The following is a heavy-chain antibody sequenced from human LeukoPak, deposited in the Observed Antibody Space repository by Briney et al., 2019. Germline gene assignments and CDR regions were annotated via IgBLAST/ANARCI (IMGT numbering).Heavy chain of an antibody. Sequence: GGSLRLSCAASGFTFSSYGMHWVRQAPGKGLEWVAFIRYDGSNKYYADSVKGRFTISRDNSKNTLYLQMNSLRAEDTAVYYLAKDQKNYCSSTSCYTNVDYWGQGTLVTVSS. J-gene: IGHJ4*02. CDR2: IRYDGSNK. CDR3: AKDQKNYCSSTSCYTNVDY. CDR1: GFTFSSYG. V-gene: IGHV3-30*02. D-gene: IGHD2-2*02.